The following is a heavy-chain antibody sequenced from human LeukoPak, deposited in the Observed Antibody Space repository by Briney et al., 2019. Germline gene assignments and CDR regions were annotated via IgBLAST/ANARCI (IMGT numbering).Heavy chain of an antibody. CDR1: GGSISSSSYY. V-gene: IGHV4-39*01. CDR2: IYYSGRT. D-gene: IGHD3-16*02. J-gene: IGHJ4*02. Sequence: SETLSLTCTVSGGSISSSSYYWGWIRQPPGKGLEWIGSIYYSGRTYYNPSLKSRVTISVDTSKNQFSLKVSSVTAADTAVYYCARQRSYYFDYWGQGTLVTVSS. CDR3: ARQRSYYFDY.